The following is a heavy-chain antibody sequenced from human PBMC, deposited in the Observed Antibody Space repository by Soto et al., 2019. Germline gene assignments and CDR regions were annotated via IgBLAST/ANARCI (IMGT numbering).Heavy chain of an antibody. CDR1: GFSFSRYT. V-gene: IGHV5-51*01. Sequence: EMQLVPSGAEVKKSGESLKISCVGSGFSFSRYTVGWVRQVPGKGLEWMGVIHPGDSDTIYSPSFQGQVTISADKSISTAYLQWSSLKASDTAMYYCTLSYGDSYYYYYGMDVWGQGTTVTVSS. CDR2: IHPGDSDT. D-gene: IGHD4-17*01. CDR3: TLSYGDSYYYYYGMDV. J-gene: IGHJ6*02.